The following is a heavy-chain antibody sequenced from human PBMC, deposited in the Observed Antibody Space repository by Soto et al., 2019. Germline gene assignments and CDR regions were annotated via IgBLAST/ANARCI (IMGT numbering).Heavy chain of an antibody. J-gene: IGHJ4*02. CDR2: ISYDGSNK. CDR1: GFTFSSYA. V-gene: IGHV3-30-3*01. Sequence: PGGSLRLSCAASGFTFSSYAMHWVRQAPGKGLEWVAVISYDGSNKYYADSVKGRFTISRDNSKNTLYLQMNSLRAEDTAVYYCARGFSDYGFDYWGQGTLVTVSS. CDR3: ARGFSDYGFDY. D-gene: IGHD4-17*01.